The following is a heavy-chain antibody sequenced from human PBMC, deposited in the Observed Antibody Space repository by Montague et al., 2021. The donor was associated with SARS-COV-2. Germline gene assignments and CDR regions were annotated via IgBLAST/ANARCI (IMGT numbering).Heavy chain of an antibody. J-gene: IGHJ3*02. V-gene: IGHV3-48*03. D-gene: IGHD3-16*02. CDR1: GFTLSYYD. Sequence: SLRLSCAASGFTLSYYDMNWVCQAPGKGPEWISYISTSAYTTSYAGSVKGRFTISRDNGKNSLYLQMNSLRVEDTAVYYCTRDYRSVVGDGLDIWGQGTKVTVSS. CDR3: TRDYRSVVGDGLDI. CDR2: ISTSAYTT.